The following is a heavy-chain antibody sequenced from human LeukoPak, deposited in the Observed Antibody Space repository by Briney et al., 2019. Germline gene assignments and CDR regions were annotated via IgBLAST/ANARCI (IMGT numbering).Heavy chain of an antibody. CDR3: ARDYWGAVKANWFDP. CDR2: ISSSSSYI. V-gene: IGHV3-21*01. Sequence: GGSLRLSCAASGFTFSSYSMNWVRQAPVKGLEWVSSISSSSSYIYYADSVKGRFTISRDNAKNSLYLQMNSLRAEDTAVYYCARDYWGAVKANWFDPWGQGTLVTVSS. D-gene: IGHD7-27*01. J-gene: IGHJ5*02. CDR1: GFTFSSYS.